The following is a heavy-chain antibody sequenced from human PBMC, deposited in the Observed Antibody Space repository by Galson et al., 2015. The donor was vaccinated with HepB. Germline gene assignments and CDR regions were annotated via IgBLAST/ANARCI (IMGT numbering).Heavy chain of an antibody. CDR2: IYYNGAT. J-gene: IGHJ3*02. V-gene: IGHV4-39*01. CDR3: ARLPSRYCSTTSCHAFDI. CDR1: GGSISSNSYF. Sequence: SETLSLTCTVSGGSISSNSYFWVWIRQPPGKGLEWIGSIYYNGATYYNPSLMSRVTISVDTSNNQFSLNLSSVTAADTAVYYCARLPSRYCSTTSCHAFDIWGQGTMVTVSS. D-gene: IGHD2-2*01.